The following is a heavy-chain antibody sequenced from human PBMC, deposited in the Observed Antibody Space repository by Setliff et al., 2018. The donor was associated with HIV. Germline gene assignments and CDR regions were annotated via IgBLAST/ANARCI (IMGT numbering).Heavy chain of an antibody. CDR3: ARDRKLNTYYNFWSGSEEPFDY. CDR2: INPNSGGT. D-gene: IGHD3-3*01. J-gene: IGHJ4*02. V-gene: IGHV1-2*02. CDR1: GYRFTDYY. Sequence: ASVKVSCKASGYRFTDYYIHWVRQAPGQGLEWMGWINPNSGGTNYAQKFQGRVTMTRDTSISTAYMELSGLTSDDTAVYYCARDRKLNTYYNFWSGSEEPFDYWGQGTLVTVSS.